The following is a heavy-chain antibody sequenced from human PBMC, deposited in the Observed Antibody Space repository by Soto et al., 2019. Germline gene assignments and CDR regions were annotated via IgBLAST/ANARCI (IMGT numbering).Heavy chain of an antibody. Sequence: QVQLVQSGAEVKKPGSSVKVSCKASGGTFSSYAISWVRQAPGQRLEWMGGIIPIFGTANYAQKFQGRVTMTADESTSTAYRELSSLRSEDTAVYYCARVGYSGLYYFDYWGQGTLVTVSS. CDR2: IIPIFGTA. D-gene: IGHD2-15*01. CDR1: GGTFSSYA. CDR3: ARVGYSGLYYFDY. J-gene: IGHJ4*02. V-gene: IGHV1-69*01.